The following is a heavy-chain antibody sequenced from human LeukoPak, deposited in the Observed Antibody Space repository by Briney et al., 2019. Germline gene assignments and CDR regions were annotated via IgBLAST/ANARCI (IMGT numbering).Heavy chain of an antibody. V-gene: IGHV4-59*01. D-gene: IGHD5-24*01. CDR2: IYYSGST. J-gene: IGHJ4*02. Sequence: SQTLSFTCTVSGGSISTYYWSWIRQPPGKGLEWIGYIYYSGSTNYNPSLKSRVTISVDTSKNQFSLKLSSVTAADTAVYYCARPAGYNYWYYFDYWGQGTLVTVSS. CDR3: ARPAGYNYWYYFDY. CDR1: GGSISTYY.